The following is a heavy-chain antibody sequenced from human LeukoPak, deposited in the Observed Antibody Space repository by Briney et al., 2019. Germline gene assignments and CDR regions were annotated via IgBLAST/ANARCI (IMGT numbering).Heavy chain of an antibody. V-gene: IGHV3-23*01. D-gene: IGHD3-16*01. CDR2: IRGSGGRT. CDR3: AKGYYDYVWGSYYFDY. CDR1: GFTFSSYA. Sequence: GGSLRLSCAASGFTFSSYAMSWVRQAPGKGLESLSAIRGSGGRTYHAASVKGRFTICRDNSRDTLYLQMNSLRAEDTAVYYCAKGYYDYVWGSYYFDYWGQGTLVTVSS. J-gene: IGHJ4*02.